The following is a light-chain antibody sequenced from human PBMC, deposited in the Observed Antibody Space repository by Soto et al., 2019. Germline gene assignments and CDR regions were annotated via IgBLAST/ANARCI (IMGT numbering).Light chain of an antibody. Sequence: EIVMTQSPVTVSVSPGARVTLSCRASQSVSNNLAWYQQKLGQAPRLLIYGASTRATGIPARFSGSGSGTELTLTISSLQSEDFEVYYCQQYNNWPRTFGQGTKVDIK. CDR3: QQYNNWPRT. J-gene: IGKJ1*01. CDR1: QSVSNN. V-gene: IGKV3D-15*01. CDR2: GAS.